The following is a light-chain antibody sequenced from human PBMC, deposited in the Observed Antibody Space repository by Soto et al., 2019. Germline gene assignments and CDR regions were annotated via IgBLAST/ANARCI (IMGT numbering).Light chain of an antibody. V-gene: IGKV3-20*01. CDR2: GAS. CDR1: QSVSSSY. Sequence: EVVLTQSPGTLSLSPGARATLSCRASQSVSSSYLAWYQRKLGQAPRLLIYGASVRATGIPDRFSGSGSGTDFTLTISRLEPEDFAVYYCQQYGSSPRTFGQGTKVDI. J-gene: IGKJ1*01. CDR3: QQYGSSPRT.